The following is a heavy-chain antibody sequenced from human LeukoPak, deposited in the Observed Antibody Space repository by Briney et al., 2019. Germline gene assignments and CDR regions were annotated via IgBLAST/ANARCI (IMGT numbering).Heavy chain of an antibody. CDR2: ISYDGTNK. CDR3: ARVGGSGSYPNWYFDL. Sequence: GGSLRLSCAASGFTFSSYGMHWVRQAPGKGLEWVAVISYDGTNKYYADSVKGRFTISRDISKNTLYLQMNSLRAEDTAVYYCARVGGSGSYPNWYFDLWGRGTLVTVSS. J-gene: IGHJ2*01. D-gene: IGHD3-10*01. CDR1: GFTFSSYG. V-gene: IGHV3-30*19.